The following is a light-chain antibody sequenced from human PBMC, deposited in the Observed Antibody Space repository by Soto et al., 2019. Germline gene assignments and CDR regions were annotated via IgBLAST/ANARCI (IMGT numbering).Light chain of an antibody. Sequence: QPVLTQPASVSGSPGQSITISCAGTSSDVGGYNYVSWYQQHPGKAPKLMIYDVGNRPSGVSNRFSGSKSGSTASLTISGLQAEDEADYYCSSYTSSNTVIFGGGTKLTVL. CDR1: SSDVGGYNY. CDR3: SSYTSSNTVI. J-gene: IGLJ2*01. V-gene: IGLV2-14*01. CDR2: DVG.